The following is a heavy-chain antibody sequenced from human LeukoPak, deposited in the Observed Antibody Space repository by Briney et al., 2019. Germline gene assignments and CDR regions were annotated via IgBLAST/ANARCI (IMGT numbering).Heavy chain of an antibody. CDR1: GYSISGGYY. D-gene: IGHD2-21*01. J-gene: IGHJ3*02. CDR2: MYHSGST. V-gene: IGHV4-38-2*01. Sequence: SETLSLTCAVSGYSISGGYYWGWIRQSPEKGLEWIGSMYHSGSTYYNPSLKSRVTISVDTSKNQFSLRLSSVTAADTAVYYCARVCGRDCLTAFDMWGQGTMVTVSS. CDR3: ARVCGRDCLTAFDM.